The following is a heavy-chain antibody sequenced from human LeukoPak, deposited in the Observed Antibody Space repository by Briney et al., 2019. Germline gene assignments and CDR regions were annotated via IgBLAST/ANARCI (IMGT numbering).Heavy chain of an antibody. V-gene: IGHV3-30*03. CDR3: ARADYIAVAGTCDY. CDR2: ISNDAAKK. D-gene: IGHD6-19*01. CDR1: GFTFTTYA. J-gene: IGHJ4*02. Sequence: PGGSLRLSCAASGFTFTTYAMHWVRQAPGKGLEWVAVISNDAAKKYYADSVKGRSTISRDNSENTLYLQMNSLRAEDTAVYYCARADYIAVAGTCDYWGQGTLVTVSS.